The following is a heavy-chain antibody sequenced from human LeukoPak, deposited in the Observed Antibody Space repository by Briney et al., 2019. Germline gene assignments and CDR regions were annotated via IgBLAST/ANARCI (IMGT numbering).Heavy chain of an antibody. D-gene: IGHD3-22*01. CDR2: ISWNSGSI. CDR3: AKGMGYYDSSGYQGY. CDR1: GFTFDDYA. Sequence: PGRSLRLSCAASGFTFDDYAMHWVRQAPGKGLEWVSGISWNSGSIGYADSVKGRFTISRDNAKNSLYLQMNSLRAEDTALYYCAKGMGYYDSSGYQGYWGQGTLVTVSS. V-gene: IGHV3-9*01. J-gene: IGHJ4*02.